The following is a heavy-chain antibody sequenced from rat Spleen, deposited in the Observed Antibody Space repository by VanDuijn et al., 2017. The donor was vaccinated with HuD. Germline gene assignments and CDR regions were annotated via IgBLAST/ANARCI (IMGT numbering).Heavy chain of an antibody. CDR1: GFTFSNYD. CDR2: ISTGGGNT. D-gene: IGHD2-1*01. J-gene: IGHJ2*01. V-gene: IGHV5S13*01. Sequence: EVQLVESGGDLVQPGRSLKLSCAASGFTFSNYDMAWVRQAPTKGLEWVASISTGGGNTYYRDSVEGRFTISRVNAKNTLYLQMDSLRSEDTATYYCTRHTYGYFDSWGQGVMVTVSS. CDR3: TRHTYGYFDS.